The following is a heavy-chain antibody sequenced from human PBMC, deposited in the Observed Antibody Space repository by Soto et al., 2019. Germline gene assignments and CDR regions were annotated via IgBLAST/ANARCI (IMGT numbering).Heavy chain of an antibody. CDR1: GYTFTGYY. J-gene: IGHJ6*02. CDR3: AREPIEYSSSSDNYYYYYGMDV. CDR2: INPNSGGT. Sequence: ASVKVSCKASGYTFTGYYMHWVRQAPGQGLEWMGWINPNSGGTNYAQKFQGWVTMTRDTSISTAYMELSRLRSDDTAVYYCAREPIEYSSSSDNYYYYYGMDVWGQGTTVTVSS. D-gene: IGHD6-6*01. V-gene: IGHV1-2*04.